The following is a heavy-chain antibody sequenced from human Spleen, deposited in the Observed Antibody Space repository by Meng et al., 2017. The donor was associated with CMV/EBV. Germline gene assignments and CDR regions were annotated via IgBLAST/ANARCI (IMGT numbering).Heavy chain of an antibody. CDR3: ARTGKGDY. Sequence: PLQQWGAGLLKPSETLSLTCAVYGGSFSGYYWSWIRQPPGKGLEWIGEINHSGSTNYNPSLKSRVTISVDTSKNQFSLKLSSVTAADTAVYYCARTGKGDYWGQGTLVTVSS. J-gene: IGHJ4*02. D-gene: IGHD1-14*01. CDR2: INHSGST. CDR1: GGSFSGYY. V-gene: IGHV4-34*01.